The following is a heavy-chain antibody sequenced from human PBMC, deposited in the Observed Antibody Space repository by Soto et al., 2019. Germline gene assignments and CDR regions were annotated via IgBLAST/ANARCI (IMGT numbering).Heavy chain of an antibody. CDR1: GFPVADYA. Sequence: GGSLRLSCVPSGFPVADYAMHRVRQTPGMGLEWVSGNSANGDNVDYADCIKGRFTISRDNAKNSLFLQMNSLRPEDTALYYCAKDMRWGGMTTIHYFDPWGQGT. CDR2: NSANGDNV. D-gene: IGHD4-17*01. CDR3: AKDMRWGGMTTIHYFDP. V-gene: IGHV3-9*01. J-gene: IGHJ4*02.